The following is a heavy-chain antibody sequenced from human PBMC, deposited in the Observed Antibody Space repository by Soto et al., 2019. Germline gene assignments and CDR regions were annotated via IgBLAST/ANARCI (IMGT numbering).Heavy chain of an antibody. CDR2: IWYDGSNK. CDR3: ARDPSLHVVRGIVGSYYFDY. Sequence: QVQLVESGGGVVQPGRSLRLSCAASGFTFSSYGMHWVRQAPGKGLEWVAVIWYDGSNKYYADSVKGRFTISRDNSKNTLYLQMHRLRAVDTAVYYCARDPSLHVVRGIVGSYYFDYWGQVTLVTVSS. CDR1: GFTFSSYG. J-gene: IGHJ4*02. D-gene: IGHD3-10*02. V-gene: IGHV3-33*01.